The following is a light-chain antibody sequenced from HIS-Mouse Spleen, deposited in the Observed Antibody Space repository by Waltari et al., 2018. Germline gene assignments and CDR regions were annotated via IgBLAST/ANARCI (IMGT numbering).Light chain of an antibody. CDR2: AAS. V-gene: IGKV1-39*01. CDR1: QSISSY. Sequence: DIQMTQSPSSLSASVGDRVTITCRASQSISSYLNWYQQKPGKAPKLLIYAASSLQSGVPSRFFSSGSWTNFTITISSLLHEDFATYYCQQSYSTPRTFGQGTKVEIK. J-gene: IGKJ1*01. CDR3: QQSYSTPRT.